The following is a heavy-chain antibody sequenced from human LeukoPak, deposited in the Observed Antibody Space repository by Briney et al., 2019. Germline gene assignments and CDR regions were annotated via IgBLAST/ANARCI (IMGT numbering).Heavy chain of an antibody. Sequence: GGSLRLSCAASGFTFSSYWMHWVRQAPGKGLVCVSRINTDGNIISYADSVKGRFTISRDNAKNSLYLQMNSLRAEDTAVYYCARDALWFGELPFDYWGQGTLVTVSS. J-gene: IGHJ4*02. CDR1: GFTFSSYW. CDR2: INTDGNII. CDR3: ARDALWFGELPFDY. D-gene: IGHD3-10*01. V-gene: IGHV3-74*01.